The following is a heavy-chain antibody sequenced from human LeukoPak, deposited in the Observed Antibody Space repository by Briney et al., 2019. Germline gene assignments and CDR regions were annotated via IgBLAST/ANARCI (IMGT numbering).Heavy chain of an antibody. CDR1: GYTFTTYW. CDR3: ARQRDMRTWFDP. CDR2: IYPGDSDT. Sequence: GESLKISCKGSGYTFTTYWIGWVRQTPGKGLEWMGIIYPGDSDTRYSPSFQGQVTISADKSISTAYLQWSSLKASDTAMYYCARQRDMRTWFDPWGQGTLVTVSS. J-gene: IGHJ5*02. D-gene: IGHD2-15*01. V-gene: IGHV5-51*01.